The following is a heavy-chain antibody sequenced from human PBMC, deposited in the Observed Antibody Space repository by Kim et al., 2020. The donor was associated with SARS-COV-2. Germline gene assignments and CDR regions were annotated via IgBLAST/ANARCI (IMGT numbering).Heavy chain of an antibody. CDR1: GGSISSSSYY. D-gene: IGHD3-22*01. Sequence: SETLSLTCTVSGGSISSSSYYWGWIRQPPGKGLEWIGSIYYSGSTYYNPSLKSRVTISVDTSKNQFSLKLSSVTAADTAVYYCARHEVARIVVVITTGRNWFDPWGQGTLVTVSS. J-gene: IGHJ5*02. CDR3: ARHEVARIVVVITTGRNWFDP. CDR2: IYYSGST. V-gene: IGHV4-39*01.